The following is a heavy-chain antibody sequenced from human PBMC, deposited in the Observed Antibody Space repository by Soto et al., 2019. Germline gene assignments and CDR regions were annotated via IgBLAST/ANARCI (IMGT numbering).Heavy chain of an antibody. V-gene: IGHV2-5*02. D-gene: IGHD1-1*01. CDR3: AHRPPERGLATFDP. CDR2: FYWDDDK. Sequence: QITLKESGPTLVKPTQTLTLTCTFSGFSLSTSGVAVGWIRQPPGKALEWLALFYWDDDKRYSPSLKSRLTITKDTSKNQVVLTMTNMDPVDTATYYCAHRPPERGLATFDPWGQGTLVTVSS. J-gene: IGHJ5*02. CDR1: GFSLSTSGVA.